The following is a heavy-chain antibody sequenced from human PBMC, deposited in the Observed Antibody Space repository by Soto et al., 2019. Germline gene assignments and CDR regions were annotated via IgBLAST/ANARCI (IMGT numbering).Heavy chain of an antibody. CDR2: TRNKANTYTT. J-gene: IGHJ4*02. Sequence: EVQLVESGGGLVQPGGSLRLSCAASGFTFSDHYMDWVRQAPGKGLEWVGRTRNKANTYTTEYAASVKGRFTISRDESKNSLYLQMNSLKTEDKAVYYCARVSRSYYFDYWGQGTLVTVSS. CDR3: ARVSRSYYFDY. CDR1: GFTFSDHY. D-gene: IGHD3-10*01. V-gene: IGHV3-72*01.